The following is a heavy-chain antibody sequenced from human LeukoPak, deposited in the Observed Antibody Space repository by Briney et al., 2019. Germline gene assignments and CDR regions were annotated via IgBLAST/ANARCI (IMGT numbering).Heavy chain of an antibody. CDR3: ARGGAFRDVVDDDFDF. CDR2: MYYSGSA. Sequence: PSETLSLTCTVSGVSISRYYWSWLRQSPGKGLEWIGYMYYSGSASYNPSLESRVTISVDTSKNHLSLRLTSVTAADTAVYYCARGGAFRDVVDDDFDFWGQGTLVTVSS. V-gene: IGHV4-59*08. CDR1: GVSISRYY. J-gene: IGHJ4*02. D-gene: IGHD3-3*02.